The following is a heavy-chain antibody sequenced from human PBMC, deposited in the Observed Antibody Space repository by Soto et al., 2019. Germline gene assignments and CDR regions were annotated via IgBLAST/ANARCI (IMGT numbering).Heavy chain of an antibody. D-gene: IGHD2-15*01. CDR2: ISYDGSNK. Sequence: QVQLVESGGGVVQPGRSLRLSCAASGFTFSSYARHWVRQAPGKGLEGVAVISYDGSNKYYADSVKGRFTISRDNSKNTLYLQMNSLRAEDTAVYYCAREVGGGMDVWGQGTTVTVSS. V-gene: IGHV3-30-3*01. J-gene: IGHJ6*02. CDR1: GFTFSSYA. CDR3: AREVGGGMDV.